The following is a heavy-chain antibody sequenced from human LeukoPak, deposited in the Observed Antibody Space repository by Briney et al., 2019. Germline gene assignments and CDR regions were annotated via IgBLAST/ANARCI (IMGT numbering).Heavy chain of an antibody. CDR2: ISSSSSTI. Sequence: PGGSLRLSCAASGFTFSSYSMNWVRQAPWKGLEWVSYISSSSSTIYYADSVKGRFTISRDNAKNSLYLQMNSLRAEDTAVYYCARVTCSSTSCYTPFDYWGQGTLVTVAS. V-gene: IGHV3-48*04. CDR1: GFTFSSYS. J-gene: IGHJ4*02. D-gene: IGHD2-2*02. CDR3: ARVTCSSTSCYTPFDY.